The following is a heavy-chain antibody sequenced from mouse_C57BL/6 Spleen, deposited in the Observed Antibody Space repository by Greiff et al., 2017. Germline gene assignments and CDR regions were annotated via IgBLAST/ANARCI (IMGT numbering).Heavy chain of an antibody. V-gene: IGHV3-6*01. CDR2: ISYDGSN. Sequence: EVQRVESGPGLVKPSQSLSLTCSVTGYSITSGYYWNWIRQFPGNKLEWMGYISYDGSNNYNPSLKNRISITRDTSKNQFFLKLNSVTTEDTATYYCARDGDYLYAMDYWGQGTSVTVSS. D-gene: IGHD2-4*01. CDR1: GYSITSGYY. J-gene: IGHJ4*01. CDR3: ARDGDYLYAMDY.